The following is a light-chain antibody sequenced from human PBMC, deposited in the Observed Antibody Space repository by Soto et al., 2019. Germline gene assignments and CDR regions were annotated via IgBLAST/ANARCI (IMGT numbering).Light chain of an antibody. CDR2: EVS. Sequence: SVLPQPPSASGSPGQSVTISCTGTSSDVGAYNYVSWYQQHPGKAPKLMIYEVSKRPSGVPDRFSGSKSGNTASLTVSGLQAEDEADYYCSSYAGSNNFFYVLGTGTKVTVL. V-gene: IGLV2-8*01. CDR3: SSYAGSNNFFYV. CDR1: SSDVGAYNY. J-gene: IGLJ1*01.